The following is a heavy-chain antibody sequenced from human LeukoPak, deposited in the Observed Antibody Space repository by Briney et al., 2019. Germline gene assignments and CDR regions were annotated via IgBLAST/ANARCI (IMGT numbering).Heavy chain of an antibody. V-gene: IGHV5-51*01. Sequence: GGSLQISCQGPGSRFSNYWIAWVRPVPGKGLEWMGLIYPGDSDTRYSTSFQGQVTFSADKSISTAYLQWSSLKASDTAMYYCATSYGGSHFDYWGQGTLVTVSS. CDR1: GSRFSNYW. J-gene: IGHJ4*02. D-gene: IGHD2-15*01. CDR2: IYPGDSDT. CDR3: ATSYGGSHFDY.